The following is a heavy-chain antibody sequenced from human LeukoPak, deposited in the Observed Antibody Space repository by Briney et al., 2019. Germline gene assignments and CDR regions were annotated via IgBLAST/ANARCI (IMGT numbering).Heavy chain of an antibody. CDR2: IYYSGIT. CDR3: ARAMVRGGNNWFDP. V-gene: IGHV4-31*03. CDR1: GGSISSGGYY. Sequence: SQTLSVTCTVSGGSISSGGYYWSWIRQHPVKGLEWIGYIYYSGITYYNTSLKSRVTISVDTSKSQFSLKLSSVTAADTAVYFCARAMVRGGNNWFDPWGQGTLVTVSS. D-gene: IGHD3-10*01. J-gene: IGHJ5*02.